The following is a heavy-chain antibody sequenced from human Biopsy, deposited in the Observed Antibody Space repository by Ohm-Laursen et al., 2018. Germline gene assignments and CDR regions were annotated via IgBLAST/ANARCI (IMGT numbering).Heavy chain of an antibody. J-gene: IGHJ4*02. Sequence: SETLSLTCTVSGGSISNNNYYWDWIRQPPGKGLEWLGYISNIGSTNYNPSLKSRVTISVDTSKNHFSLKLTSVTAADTAVYYCARESALAGDLDSWGQGALVTVSS. V-gene: IGHV4-61*01. CDR2: ISNIGST. CDR1: GGSISNNNYY. CDR3: ARESALAGDLDS. D-gene: IGHD6-19*01.